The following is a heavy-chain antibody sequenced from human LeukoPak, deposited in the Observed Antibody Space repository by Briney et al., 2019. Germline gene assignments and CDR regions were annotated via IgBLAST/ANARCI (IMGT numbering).Heavy chain of an antibody. CDR1: GGSISSSNW. CDR3: ARISDDFWSGYNRRYYYMDV. D-gene: IGHD3-3*01. J-gene: IGHJ6*03. Sequence: SETLSLTCAVSGGSISSSNWWSWVRQPPGKGLEWIGEIYHSGSTSYNPSLKSRVTISVDKSKNQFSLKLSSVTAADTAVYYCARISDDFWSGYNRRYYYMDVWGKGTTVTVSS. V-gene: IGHV4-4*02. CDR2: IYHSGST.